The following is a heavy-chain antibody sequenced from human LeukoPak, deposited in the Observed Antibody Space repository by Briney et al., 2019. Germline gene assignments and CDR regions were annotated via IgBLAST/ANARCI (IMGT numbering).Heavy chain of an antibody. Sequence: PGGSLRLSCAASGFTVSSNYMSWVRQAPGKGLEWVSVIYSGGSTYYADSVKGRFTISRDNSKNTLYLQMNSLRAEDTAVYYCARDYGDYGAYYYYMDVWGKGTTVTISS. CDR1: GFTVSSNY. D-gene: IGHD4-17*01. V-gene: IGHV3-66*01. CDR2: IYSGGST. J-gene: IGHJ6*03. CDR3: ARDYGDYGAYYYYMDV.